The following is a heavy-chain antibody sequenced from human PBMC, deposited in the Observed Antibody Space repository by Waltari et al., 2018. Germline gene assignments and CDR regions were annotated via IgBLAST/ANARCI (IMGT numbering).Heavy chain of an antibody. Sequence: EVQLVESGGGLVQPGGSLRLSCAASGFTFSSCWMHWVRQAPGKGLVGVSRINPDGRSTNYADSVKGRFTISRDNAKNTLFLQMNSLRAEDTAIYYCVRDRTRVGGMDVWGQGTTVTVSS. D-gene: IGHD4-17*01. J-gene: IGHJ6*02. CDR1: GFTFSSCW. CDR2: INPDGRST. CDR3: VRDRTRVGGMDV. V-gene: IGHV3-74*01.